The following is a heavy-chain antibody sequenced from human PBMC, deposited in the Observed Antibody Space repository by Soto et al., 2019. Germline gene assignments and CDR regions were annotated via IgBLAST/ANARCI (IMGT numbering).Heavy chain of an antibody. CDR1: GFTFSSYG. Sequence: QVQLVESGGGVVQPGRSLRLSCAASGFTFSSYGMHWVRQAPGKGLEWVAVISYDGSNKYYADSVKGRFTISRDNSKNTLYLQMNSLRAEDTAVYYCAKDLWRKFVGWYFDLWGRGTLVTVSS. J-gene: IGHJ2*01. D-gene: IGHD3-10*01. CDR2: ISYDGSNK. V-gene: IGHV3-30*18. CDR3: AKDLWRKFVGWYFDL.